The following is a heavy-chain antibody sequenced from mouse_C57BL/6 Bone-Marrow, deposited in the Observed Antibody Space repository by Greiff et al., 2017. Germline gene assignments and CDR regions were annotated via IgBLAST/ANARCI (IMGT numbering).Heavy chain of an antibody. CDR1: GFTFSNYW. D-gene: IGHD2-4*01. CDR3: TGKIYDYDGAWFAY. CDR2: IRLKSDNYAT. Sequence: EVMLVESGGGLVQPGGSMKLSCVASGFTFSNYWMNWVRQSPEKGLEWVAQIRLKSDNYATHYAESVKGRFTISRDDSKSSVYLQMNNLRAEDTGIYYCTGKIYDYDGAWFAYWGQGTLVTVSA. J-gene: IGHJ3*01. V-gene: IGHV6-3*01.